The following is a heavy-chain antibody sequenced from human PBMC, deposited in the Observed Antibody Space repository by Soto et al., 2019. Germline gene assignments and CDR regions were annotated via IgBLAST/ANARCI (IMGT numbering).Heavy chain of an antibody. CDR3: VKLRLELLYLDS. Sequence: EVQLSESGGGLVQPGGSLRLSCAASGFTFSRYGMSWVRQAPGKGLEWVSAITGSGDSTYYAESVKGRFTISRDSSNNTVYLQMNSLRADDTAVYYCVKLRLELLYLDSWGLGALVIVSS. J-gene: IGHJ4*02. CDR2: ITGSGDST. D-gene: IGHD1-7*01. V-gene: IGHV3-23*01. CDR1: GFTFSRYG.